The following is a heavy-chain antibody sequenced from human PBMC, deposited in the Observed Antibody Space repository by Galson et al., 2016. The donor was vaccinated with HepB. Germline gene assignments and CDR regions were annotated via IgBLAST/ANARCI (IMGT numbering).Heavy chain of an antibody. Sequence: SLRLSCAASEFTFSSYAMHWVRQAPGKGLEWVAVISYDGSNKYYADSVKGRFTISRDNSKNTLYLQMDSLRAEDTAVYYCARGGESYVWGQGTSVTVSS. D-gene: IGHD3-10*01. CDR3: ARGGESYV. J-gene: IGHJ6*02. V-gene: IGHV3-30*04. CDR2: ISYDGSNK. CDR1: EFTFSSYA.